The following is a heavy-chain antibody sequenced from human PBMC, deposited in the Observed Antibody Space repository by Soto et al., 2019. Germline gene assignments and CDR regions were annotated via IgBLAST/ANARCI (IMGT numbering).Heavy chain of an antibody. CDR3: ARDLAAGDH. CDR2: INTASGST. Sequence: QVQLVQSGAEVKKPGASVKVSCRTSGYTFTHYYIHWVRQAPGQGLEWLAIINTASGSTNYAQDFQGRVTLTMDTSTTTAYMELSGLRAEDTAIFYCARDLAAGDHWGQGTLVTVSS. CDR1: GYTFTHYY. D-gene: IGHD6-13*01. V-gene: IGHV1-46*01. J-gene: IGHJ4*02.